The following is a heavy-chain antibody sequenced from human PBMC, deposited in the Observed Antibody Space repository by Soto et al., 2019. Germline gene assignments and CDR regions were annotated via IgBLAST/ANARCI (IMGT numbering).Heavy chain of an antibody. V-gene: IGHV3-21*01. CDR2: ISSSSAYI. J-gene: IGHJ4*02. CDR3: ASGGDYFDY. Sequence: PGGTLRLCCAASGLTINIYSMNWVRQAPGKGLEWVSSISSSSAYIYYSDSVKGRFTISRDNAKRSLYLEMNILRAEDTAVYYCASGGDYFDYWGPGTLVTVSS. CDR1: GLTINIYS.